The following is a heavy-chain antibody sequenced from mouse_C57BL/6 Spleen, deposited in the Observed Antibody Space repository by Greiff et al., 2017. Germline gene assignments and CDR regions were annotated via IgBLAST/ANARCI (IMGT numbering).Heavy chain of an antibody. J-gene: IGHJ2*01. D-gene: IGHD1-1*01. CDR1: GFTFSDYG. V-gene: IGHV5-17*01. CDR3: ARQGCITTVVAPFDY. CDR2: ISSGSSTI. Sequence: DVQLVESGGGLVKPGGSLKLSCAASGFTFSDYGMHWVRQAPEKGLEWVAYISSGSSTIYYADTVKGRFTISRDNAKNTLFLQMTSLRSEDTAMYYCARQGCITTVVAPFDYWGQGTTLTVSS.